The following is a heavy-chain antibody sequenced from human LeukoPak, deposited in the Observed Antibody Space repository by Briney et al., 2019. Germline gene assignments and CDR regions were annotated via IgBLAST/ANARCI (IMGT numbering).Heavy chain of an antibody. Sequence: GGSLGLSCAASGFTFSSYAMSWVRQAPGKGLEWVSAISGSGGSTYYADSVKGRFTISRDNSKNTLYLQMNSLRAEDTAVYYCAKELNYQWLVMTGPFDYWGQGTLVTVSS. D-gene: IGHD6-19*01. J-gene: IGHJ4*02. CDR1: GFTFSSYA. V-gene: IGHV3-23*01. CDR2: ISGSGGST. CDR3: AKELNYQWLVMTGPFDY.